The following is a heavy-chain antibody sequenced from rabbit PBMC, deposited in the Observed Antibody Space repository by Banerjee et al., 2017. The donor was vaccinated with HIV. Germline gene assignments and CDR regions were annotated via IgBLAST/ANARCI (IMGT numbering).Heavy chain of an antibody. CDR1: GFSFSSGYY. J-gene: IGHJ4*01. CDR3: ARRDASTSSLNL. V-gene: IGHV1S45*01. D-gene: IGHD7-1*01. Sequence: QEQLEESGGDLVKPEGSLTLTCTASGFSFSSGYYMYWVRQAPGKGLEWIACIYTGSSGSTYYASWAKGRFTISKTSSTTVTLQMTSLTAADTATYFCARRDASTSSLNLWGPGTLVTVS. CDR2: IYTGSSGST.